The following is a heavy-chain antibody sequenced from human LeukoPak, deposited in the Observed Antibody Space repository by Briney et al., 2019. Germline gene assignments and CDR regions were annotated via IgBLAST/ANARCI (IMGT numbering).Heavy chain of an antibody. J-gene: IGHJ4*02. CDR1: GYSISSGYY. CDR2: IYHSGST. CDR3: AAGGGYCSGGSCYPFDY. D-gene: IGHD2-15*01. V-gene: IGHV4-38-2*02. Sequence: PSETLSLTCTVSGYSISSGYYWGWIRQPPGKGLEWIGSIYHSGSTYYNPSLKSRVTISVDTSKNQFSLKLSSVTAADTAVYYCAAGGGYCSGGSCYPFDYWGQGTLVTVSS.